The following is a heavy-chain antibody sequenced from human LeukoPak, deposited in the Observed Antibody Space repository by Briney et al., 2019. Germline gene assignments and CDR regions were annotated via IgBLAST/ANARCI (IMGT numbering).Heavy chain of an antibody. CDR2: ISSSGSTI. D-gene: IGHD3-10*01. CDR3: ARDRYYGSGSYDAFDI. CDR1: GFTFSSYE. Sequence: GGSLRLSCAASGFTFSSYEMNWVRQAPGKGLEWVSYISSSGSTIYYADSVKGRFTISRDNAKNSLYLQMNSLRAEDTAVYYCARDRYYGSGSYDAFDIWGQGTMVTVSS. V-gene: IGHV3-48*03. J-gene: IGHJ3*02.